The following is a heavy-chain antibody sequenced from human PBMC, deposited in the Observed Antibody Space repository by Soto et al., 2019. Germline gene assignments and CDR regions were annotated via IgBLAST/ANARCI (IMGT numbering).Heavy chain of an antibody. V-gene: IGHV2-70*01. CDR2: VDWDDDK. CDR1: GFSLTTRGVC. CDR3: ARNLQLRSSDAFDF. J-gene: IGHJ3*01. D-gene: IGHD3-16*01. Sequence: SGPTLVNPTQTLTLTCTFSGFSLTTRGVCVNWIRQPPGKALEWLALVDWDDDKYYSTSLKTRLTISKDTSKSQVVLIMTNMDPVDTATYYCARNLQLRSSDAFDFWGHGTLVTVSS.